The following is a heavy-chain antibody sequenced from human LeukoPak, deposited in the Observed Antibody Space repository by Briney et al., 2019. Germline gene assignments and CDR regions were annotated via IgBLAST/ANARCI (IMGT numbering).Heavy chain of an antibody. D-gene: IGHD3-22*01. CDR3: ARGWDYDSGGRPTAYVY. Sequence: SVKVSCKASGGTFSNYAINWVRQAPGPGLEWTGGIIPLFGTANYAQKFQGRVTITADESTSTVYMELKSLKSEDTAVYYCARGWDYDSGGRPTAYVYWGQGTLVTVSS. V-gene: IGHV1-69*13. CDR1: GGTFSNYA. CDR2: IIPLFGTA. J-gene: IGHJ4*02.